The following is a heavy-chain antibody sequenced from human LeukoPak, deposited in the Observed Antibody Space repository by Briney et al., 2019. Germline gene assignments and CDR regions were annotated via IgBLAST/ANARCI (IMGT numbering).Heavy chain of an antibody. CDR3: VKDGYCSSTSCYGPQYE. Sequence: GGSLRLSCAASGFTFSTYAMSWVRQAPGEGLEWVSAISGIGSTTYYADSVKGRFTISRDNSKDTLYLQMSSLRAEDTAVYYCVKDGYCSSTSCYGPQYEWGQGTLVTVSS. CDR1: GFTFSTYA. J-gene: IGHJ4*02. CDR2: ISGIGSTT. V-gene: IGHV3-23*01. D-gene: IGHD2-2*03.